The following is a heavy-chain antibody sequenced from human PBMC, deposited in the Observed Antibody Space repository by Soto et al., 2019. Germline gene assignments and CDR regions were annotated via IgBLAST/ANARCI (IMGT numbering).Heavy chain of an antibody. V-gene: IGHV4-34*01. Sequence: SDALSPTYVVSGGSFSAYYWTWIREPKGQARGWIGEINQSGSTNCNPSLKSRVTISVDTSKNQFFLKLSSVTAADTAVYHCARASNKRGYSYGPDFWGQGTLVTVPQ. D-gene: IGHD5-18*01. CDR2: INQSGST. CDR1: GGSFSAYY. J-gene: IGHJ4*02. CDR3: ARASNKRGYSYGPDF.